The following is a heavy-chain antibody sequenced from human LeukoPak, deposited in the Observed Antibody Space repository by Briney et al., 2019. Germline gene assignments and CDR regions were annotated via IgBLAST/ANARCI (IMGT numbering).Heavy chain of an antibody. CDR1: GFSLSTSGVG. Sequence: ESGPTLVKPTQTLTLTCTFSGFSLSTSGVGVGWIRQPPGKALEWLALIYWDDDKRYSPSLKSRLTITKDTSKNQVVLTMTNMDPVDTATYYCAHSHPGYYDSSGYYYFDYWGQGTLVTVSS. J-gene: IGHJ4*02. V-gene: IGHV2-5*02. D-gene: IGHD3-22*01. CDR3: AHSHPGYYDSSGYYYFDY. CDR2: IYWDDDK.